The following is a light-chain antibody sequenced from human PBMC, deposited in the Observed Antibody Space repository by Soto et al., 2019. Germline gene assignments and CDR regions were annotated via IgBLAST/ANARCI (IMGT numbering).Light chain of an antibody. CDR3: CSYAGTYTLVV. CDR1: SSDVGGYNF. Sequence: QSVLTQPRSVSGSPGQSVTISCTGTSSDVGGYNFVSWYQQYPGKAPKLIIYDVFKRPSGVPDRFSASKSGNTASLTISGLQAEDEADYYCCSYAGTYTLVVFGGGTKLTVL. V-gene: IGLV2-11*01. CDR2: DVF. J-gene: IGLJ2*01.